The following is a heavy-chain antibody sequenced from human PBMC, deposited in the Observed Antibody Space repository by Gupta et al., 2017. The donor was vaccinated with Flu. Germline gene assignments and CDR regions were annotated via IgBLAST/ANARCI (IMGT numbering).Heavy chain of an antibody. CDR3: ARAVAIGDHVEMATTHFDY. V-gene: IGHV4-34*01. J-gene: IGHJ4*02. CDR2: INHSGST. Sequence: QVQLQQWGAGLLKPSETLSLTCAVYGGSFSGYYWSWIRQPPGKGLEWIGEINHSGSTNYNPSLKSRVTISVDTSKNQFSLKLSSVTAADTAVYYCARAVAIGDHVEMATTHFDYWGQGTLVTVSS. D-gene: IGHD3-10*01. CDR1: GGSFSGYY.